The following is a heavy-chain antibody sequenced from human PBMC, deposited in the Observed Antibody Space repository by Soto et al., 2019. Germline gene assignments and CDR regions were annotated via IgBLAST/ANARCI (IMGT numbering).Heavy chain of an antibody. V-gene: IGHV5-51*01. Sequence: GESLKISCKGSGYTFSDYWIGWVRQMPGKGLEWMGIMYPGDSDTRYSPSFQGQVTISADKSISTAYLQWSSLKASDTAMYYCAKSLQLRWETGFDYWGQGTLVTVYS. D-gene: IGHD4-17*01. CDR1: GYTFSDYW. CDR2: MYPGDSDT. CDR3: AKSLQLRWETGFDY. J-gene: IGHJ4*02.